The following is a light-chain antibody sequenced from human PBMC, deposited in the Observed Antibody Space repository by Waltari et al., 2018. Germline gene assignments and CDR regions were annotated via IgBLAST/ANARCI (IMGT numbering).Light chain of an antibody. V-gene: IGKV1-12*01. J-gene: IGKJ1*01. CDR1: QAINNW. CDR2: GVS. CDR3: QQYFSTPWT. Sequence: DIQMTQSPSSVSASVGDRVTIACRASQAINNWLVWYQQKPGKPPRLLLNGVSSLASGVPSRFSGSGSGTDFTLTITSLQAEDVAIYYCQQYFSTPWTFGHETEVAIK.